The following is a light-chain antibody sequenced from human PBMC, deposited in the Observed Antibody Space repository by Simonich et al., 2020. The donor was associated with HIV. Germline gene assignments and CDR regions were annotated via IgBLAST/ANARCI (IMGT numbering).Light chain of an antibody. J-gene: IGKJ5*01. Sequence: DIQMTQSPSSLSASVGDRVTITCQASQDISNNLNWYQQKPGKAPKLLIYAASSLQSGVPSRFSGSGSGTDFTLTISSLQPEDFAIYYCQQANSFPITFGQRTRLEIK. CDR3: QQANSFPIT. CDR1: QDISNN. V-gene: IGKV1-12*01. CDR2: AAS.